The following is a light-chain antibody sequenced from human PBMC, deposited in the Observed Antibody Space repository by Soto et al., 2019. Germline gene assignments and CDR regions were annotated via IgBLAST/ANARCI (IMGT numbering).Light chain of an antibody. CDR2: KAS. J-gene: IGLJ1*01. CDR3: SSYTSGSTLYV. Sequence: QSVLTQPASVSGSPGQSITISCTGTSSDVGGYDYVSWYQQHPGKAPRLMIYKASNRPSGVSHRFSGSRSGNTASLTISGLQAEDEADYYRSSYTSGSTLYVFGTGTQVTVL. V-gene: IGLV2-14*01. CDR1: SSDVGGYDY.